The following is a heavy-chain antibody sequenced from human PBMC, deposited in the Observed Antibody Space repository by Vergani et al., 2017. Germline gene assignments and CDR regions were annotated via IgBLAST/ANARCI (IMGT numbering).Heavy chain of an antibody. D-gene: IGHD2-2*01. CDR1: GGSISSGGYY. J-gene: IGHJ6*03. Sequence: QVQLQESGPGLVKPSQTLSLTCTVSGGSISSGGYYWSWIRQHPGKGLEWIGYIYYSGSTYYNPSLKSRLTISVDTSKNQFSLKLSSVTAADTAVYYCARGPGYCSSTSCSYYYYYMDVWGKGTTVTVSS. CDR3: ARGPGYCSSTSCSYYYYYMDV. V-gene: IGHV4-31*03. CDR2: IYYSGST.